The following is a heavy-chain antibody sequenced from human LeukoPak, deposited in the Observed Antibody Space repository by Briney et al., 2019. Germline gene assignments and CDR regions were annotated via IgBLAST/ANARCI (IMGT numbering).Heavy chain of an antibody. D-gene: IGHD6-13*01. Sequence: PSETLSLTCTVSGDSLTSGSYYWSWIRRPPGRGLEWIGYVYYSGSTNYNPSLKSRVTMSVDTSKNQFSLMLISVTAADTAVYYCARGYSSSWYPSAFDIWGQGTMVTVSS. CDR2: VYYSGST. CDR1: GDSLTSGSYY. V-gene: IGHV4-61*01. J-gene: IGHJ3*02. CDR3: ARGYSSSWYPSAFDI.